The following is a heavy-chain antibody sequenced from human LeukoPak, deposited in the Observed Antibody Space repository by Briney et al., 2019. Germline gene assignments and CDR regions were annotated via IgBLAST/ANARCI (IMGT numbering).Heavy chain of an antibody. CDR1: GYTFTSYY. CDR3: ARGYSSSSKDYYYYMDV. CDR2: INPSIGST. D-gene: IGHD6-6*01. Sequence: ASVIVSCKASGYTFTSYYLHLVRQAPGQGPEWVGIINPSIGSTTYAQTFQGRVTMTRDTSTNTVYMELSSLKYDDTAVYYCARGYSSSSKDYYYYMDVWGKGTTVTVSS. V-gene: IGHV1-46*01. J-gene: IGHJ6*03.